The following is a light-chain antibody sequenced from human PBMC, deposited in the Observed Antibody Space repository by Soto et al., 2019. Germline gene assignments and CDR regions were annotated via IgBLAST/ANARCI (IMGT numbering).Light chain of an antibody. CDR3: QRYDMSPFP. J-gene: IGKJ2*01. Sequence: EIVLTQSPGTLSLSPGERATLSCRASQSVSSTYLAWYQQKPGQAPRLLIYGASSRATGIPDRFSGSGSGTDFTVTISRLEPEDFAVYYCQRYDMSPFPFGQGTKLEIK. CDR2: GAS. CDR1: QSVSSTY. V-gene: IGKV3-20*01.